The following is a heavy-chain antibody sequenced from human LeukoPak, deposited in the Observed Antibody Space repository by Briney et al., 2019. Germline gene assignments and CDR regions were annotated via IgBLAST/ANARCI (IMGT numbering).Heavy chain of an antibody. V-gene: IGHV3-23*01. CDR1: GFTFSSYA. Sequence: GGSLRLSCAASGFTFSSYAMSWVRQAPGKGLEWVPAISGSGGSTYYADSVKGRFTISRDNSKNTLYLQMNSLRAEDTAVYYCAKVPPATWNYYGSGYFDYWGQGTLVTVSS. J-gene: IGHJ4*02. D-gene: IGHD3-10*01. CDR2: ISGSGGST. CDR3: AKVPPATWNYYGSGYFDY.